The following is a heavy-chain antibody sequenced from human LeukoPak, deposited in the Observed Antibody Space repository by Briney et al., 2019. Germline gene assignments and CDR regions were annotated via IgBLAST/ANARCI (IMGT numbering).Heavy chain of an antibody. J-gene: IGHJ3*02. Sequence: GGSLRLSCAASGFTFTTYKMNWVRQAPGKGLEWVSSISGSGTYMYYADSLKGRFTISRDNAKNSLYLQMNSLRAEDTAVYYCARVLDITGTIFDAFNIWGQGTMVTVSS. V-gene: IGHV3-21*01. CDR1: GFTFTTYK. CDR3: ARVLDITGTIFDAFNI. D-gene: IGHD1-20*01. CDR2: ISGSGTYM.